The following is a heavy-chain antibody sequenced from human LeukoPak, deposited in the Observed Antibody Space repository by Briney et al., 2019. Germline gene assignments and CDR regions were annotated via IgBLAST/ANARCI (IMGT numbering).Heavy chain of an antibody. CDR3: ARDSFWSGYYPFDY. CDR1: GFTFSSYW. J-gene: IGHJ4*02. CDR2: INSDGSST. Sequence: PGGSLRLSCAASGFTFSSYWMHWVRQAPGKGLVWVSRINSDGSSTFYADSVKGRFTISRDNAKNTLYLQMNSLRAEDTVVYYCARDSFWSGYYPFDYWGQGTLVTVSS. D-gene: IGHD3-3*01. V-gene: IGHV3-74*01.